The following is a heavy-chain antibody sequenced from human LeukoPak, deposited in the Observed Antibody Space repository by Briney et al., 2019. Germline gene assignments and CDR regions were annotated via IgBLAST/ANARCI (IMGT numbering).Heavy chain of an antibody. J-gene: IGHJ4*02. V-gene: IGHV3-21*01. D-gene: IGHD2-2*01. CDR3: ARAPTYCSSTSCYRLRSIEPGDY. CDR1: GFTFSSYS. Sequence: GGSLLLSCAASGFTFSSYSMNWVRQAPGKGLEWVSSISSSSSYIYYADSVKGRFTISRDNAKNSLYLQMNSLRAEDTAVYYCARAPTYCSSTSCYRLRSIEPGDYWGQGTLVTVSS. CDR2: ISSSSSYI.